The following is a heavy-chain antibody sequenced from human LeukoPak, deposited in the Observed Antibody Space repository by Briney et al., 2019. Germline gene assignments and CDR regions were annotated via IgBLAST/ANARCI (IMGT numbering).Heavy chain of an antibody. D-gene: IGHD1-26*01. CDR1: GGSIGSFY. CDR3: AREGRGGSLEY. Sequence: SETLSLTCIVSGGSIGSFYWNWIRQPPGKGLEWIGYVYYSGTTNYNPSLKSRVTISVDTSKNQFSLKLSSVTAADTAVYYCAREGRGGSLEYWGQGTLVTVSS. CDR2: VYYSGTT. J-gene: IGHJ4*02. V-gene: IGHV4-59*01.